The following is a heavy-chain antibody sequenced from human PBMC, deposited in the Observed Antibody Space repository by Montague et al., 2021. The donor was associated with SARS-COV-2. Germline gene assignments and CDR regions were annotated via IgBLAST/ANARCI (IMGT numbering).Heavy chain of an antibody. D-gene: IGHD6-19*01. CDR2: IYYSGST. CDR3: ARQSGRLWGIAVAGAFDY. V-gene: IGHV4-59*08. J-gene: IGHJ4*02. Sequence: SETLSLTCTVSGGSISSYYWSWIRQPPGKGLEWIGYIYYSGSTNYNPSLKSRVTISVDTSKNQFSLKLSSVTAADTAVYYCARQSGRLWGIAVAGAFDYRGQGTLVTVSA. CDR1: GGSISSYY.